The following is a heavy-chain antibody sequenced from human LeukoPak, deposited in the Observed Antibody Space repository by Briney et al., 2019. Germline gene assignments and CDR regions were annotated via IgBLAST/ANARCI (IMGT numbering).Heavy chain of an antibody. CDR3: ASRPGGAMVRGEPGY. Sequence: PSETLSLTCTVSGGSISSSSYYWGWIRQPPGKGLEWIGSIYYSGSTYYNPSLKSRVTISVDTSKNQFSLKLSSVTAADTAVYYCASRPGGAMVRGEPGYWGQGTLVTVSS. J-gene: IGHJ4*02. CDR2: IYYSGST. CDR1: GGSISSSSYY. D-gene: IGHD3-10*01. V-gene: IGHV4-39*01.